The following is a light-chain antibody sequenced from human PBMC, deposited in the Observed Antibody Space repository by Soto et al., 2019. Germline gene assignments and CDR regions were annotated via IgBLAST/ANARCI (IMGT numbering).Light chain of an antibody. Sequence: DIQITQSPSTLSASVGDRVTITCRASQSISSWLAWYQQKPGKAPKVLIYDAYSLESGVPSRVSRSGSGTEFTLTITXLQPDDFATYYCQQYNSYSTFGQGTKVDIK. CDR1: QSISSW. J-gene: IGKJ1*01. V-gene: IGKV1-5*01. CDR3: QQYNSYST. CDR2: DAY.